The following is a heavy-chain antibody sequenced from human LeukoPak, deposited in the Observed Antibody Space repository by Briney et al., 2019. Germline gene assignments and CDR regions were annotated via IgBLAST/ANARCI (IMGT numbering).Heavy chain of an antibody. J-gene: IGHJ5*02. D-gene: IGHD3-22*01. CDR3: ARVRYTMIVVGNWFDP. Sequence: PSETLSLTCAVYGGSFSGYYWSWIRQPPGKGLEWIGEINHSGSTNYNPSLKSRVTISVDTSKNQFSLKLSSVTAADTAVYYCARVRYTMIVVGNWFDPWGQGTLVTVSS. CDR1: GGSFSGYY. V-gene: IGHV4-34*01. CDR2: INHSGST.